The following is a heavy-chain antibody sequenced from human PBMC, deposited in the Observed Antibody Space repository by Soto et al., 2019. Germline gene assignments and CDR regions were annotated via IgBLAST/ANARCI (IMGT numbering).Heavy chain of an antibody. CDR1: GGSFSGYY. Sequence: SETLSLTCAVYGGSFSGYYWSWIRQPPGKGLEWIGEINHSGSTNYNPSLKSRVTISVDTSKNQFSLKLSSVTAADTAVYYCARDWVPADSSGLWAVSDYWGQGTLVTVSS. CDR2: INHSGST. CDR3: ARDWVPADSSGLWAVSDY. D-gene: IGHD3-22*01. J-gene: IGHJ4*02. V-gene: IGHV4-34*01.